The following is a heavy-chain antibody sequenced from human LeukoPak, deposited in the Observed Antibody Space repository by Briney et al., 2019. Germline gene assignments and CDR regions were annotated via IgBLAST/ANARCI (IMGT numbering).Heavy chain of an antibody. Sequence: SETLSLTCAVCGGSFSGYYWSWIRQPPGKGLEWIGEINHSGSTNYNPSLKSRVTISVDTSKNQFSLKLSSVTAADTAVYYCARRSGWYRGGYFDYWGQGTLVTVSS. J-gene: IGHJ4*02. CDR1: GGSFSGYY. CDR3: ARRSGWYRGGYFDY. D-gene: IGHD6-19*01. V-gene: IGHV4-34*01. CDR2: INHSGST.